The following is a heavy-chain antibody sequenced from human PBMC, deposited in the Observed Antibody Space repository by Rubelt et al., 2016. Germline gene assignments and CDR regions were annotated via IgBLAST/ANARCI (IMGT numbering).Heavy chain of an antibody. CDR3: ARHVGSSWYWAFDI. CDR2: IYYTGTT. D-gene: IGHD6-13*01. CDR1: GGSISGYF. V-gene: IGHV4-59*08. Sequence: QVQLQESGPGLVKPSETLSLTCTVSGGSISGYFWSWIRQPPGKELEWIGYIYYTGTTNYSPSLKSRVTLSVDTPKNQFSLSLWSITAADRAVYYGARHVGSSWYWAFDIWGQGTMVTVSS. J-gene: IGHJ3*02.